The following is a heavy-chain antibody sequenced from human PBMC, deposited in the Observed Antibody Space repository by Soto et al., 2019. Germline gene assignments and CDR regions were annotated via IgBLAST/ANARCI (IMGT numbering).Heavy chain of an antibody. V-gene: IGHV1-46*01. CDR2: INPSGGST. CDR3: ARDQAVAVADDAAFDI. CDR1: GYSFTKYY. J-gene: IGHJ3*02. Sequence: ASVKVSCKASGYSFTKYYIHWVRQAPGQGLEWMGIINPSGGSTSYAQKFQGRVTMTRDTSTSTVYMELSSLRSEDPAVYSCARDQAVAVADDAAFDIWGQGTMVTVSS. D-gene: IGHD6-19*01.